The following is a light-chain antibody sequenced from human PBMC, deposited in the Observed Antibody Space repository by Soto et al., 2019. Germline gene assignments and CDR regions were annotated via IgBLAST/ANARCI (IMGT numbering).Light chain of an antibody. Sequence: QSVLAQPASVSGSPGQSITISCTGTSSDVGGYNYVSWYQQHPGKAPNLMIYDVSNRPSGVSNRFSGSKSGNTASLTISGLQAEDEADYYCSSYTSSSRYVFGTGTKLSVL. CDR2: DVS. V-gene: IGLV2-14*01. CDR3: SSYTSSSRYV. J-gene: IGLJ1*01. CDR1: SSDVGGYNY.